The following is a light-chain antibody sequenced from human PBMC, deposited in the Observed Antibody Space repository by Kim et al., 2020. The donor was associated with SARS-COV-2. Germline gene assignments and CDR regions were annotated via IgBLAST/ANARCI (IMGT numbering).Light chain of an antibody. V-gene: IGKV3-20*01. CDR3: QQYGSSPPYT. CDR2: RAS. Sequence: PGERATLSCRASQSVYGNYLAWFQQKPGQAPRLLIYRASSRATDIPDRFSGSGSETDFTLTISRLEPVDFAVYYCQQYGSSPPYTFGQVTKL. J-gene: IGKJ2*01. CDR1: QSVYGNY.